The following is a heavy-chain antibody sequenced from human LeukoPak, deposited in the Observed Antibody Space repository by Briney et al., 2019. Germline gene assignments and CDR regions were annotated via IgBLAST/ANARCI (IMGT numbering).Heavy chain of an antibody. CDR1: GFTVSSNY. V-gene: IGHV3-23*01. J-gene: IGHJ4*02. D-gene: IGHD2-21*02. CDR3: AKGPVRGVTFPDY. Sequence: GGSLRLSCAASGFTVSSNYMSWVRQAPGKGLEWVSAISGSGGSTYYADSVKGRFTISRDNSKNTLYLQMNSLRAEDTAVYYCAKGPVRGVTFPDYWGQGTLVTVSS. CDR2: ISGSGGST.